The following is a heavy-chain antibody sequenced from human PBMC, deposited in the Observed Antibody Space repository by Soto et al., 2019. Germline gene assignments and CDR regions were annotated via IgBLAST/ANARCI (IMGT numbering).Heavy chain of an antibody. Sequence: GGSLRLSCAASGFTFSSYAMSWVRQAPGKGLEWVSAISGSGGRTYYADSVKGRFTISRDNSKNTLYLQMNSLRAEDTAVYYCAKGDFVVVPAADAFDIWGQGTMVTVSS. J-gene: IGHJ3*02. CDR3: AKGDFVVVPAADAFDI. V-gene: IGHV3-23*01. CDR1: GFTFSSYA. D-gene: IGHD2-2*01. CDR2: ISGSGGRT.